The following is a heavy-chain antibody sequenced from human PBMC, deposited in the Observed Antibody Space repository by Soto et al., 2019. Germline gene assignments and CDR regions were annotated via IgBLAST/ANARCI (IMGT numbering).Heavy chain of an antibody. CDR3: ARVGDYVWGSYRYTDYFDY. V-gene: IGHV5-51*01. CDR2: IYPGDSDT. Sequence: GESLKISCKGSGYSFTSYWIGWVRQMPGKGLEWMGIIYPGDSDTRYSPSFQGQVTISADKSISTAYLQWSSLKASDTAMYYCARVGDYVWGSYRYTDYFDYWGQGTLVTVS. CDR1: GYSFTSYW. J-gene: IGHJ4*02. D-gene: IGHD3-16*02.